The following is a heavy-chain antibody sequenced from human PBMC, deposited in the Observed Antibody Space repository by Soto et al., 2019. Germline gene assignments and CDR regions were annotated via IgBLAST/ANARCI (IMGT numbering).Heavy chain of an antibody. V-gene: IGHV1-18*01. D-gene: IGHD5-12*01. CDR3: ARVWLPDDNWFDP. J-gene: IGHJ5*02. Sequence: QVQLVQSGAEVKKPGASVKVSCKASGYTFTSYGISWVRQAPGQGLEWMGWISASNGNTNYAQKLQGRVTTTPHTXTRTAYLELRSLRSDDTAVYYCARVWLPDDNWFDPWGQGTLVTVSS. CDR2: ISASNGNT. CDR1: GYTFTSYG.